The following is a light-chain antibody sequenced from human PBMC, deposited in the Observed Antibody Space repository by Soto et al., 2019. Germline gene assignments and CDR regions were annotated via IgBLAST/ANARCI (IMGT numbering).Light chain of an antibody. CDR1: QSISSSY. Sequence: ENVLTQSPGTLSLSPGERATLSCRASQSISSSYLAWYQQKPGHPPRLLIYGASNRATGIPDRFSGSGSGTDFTLTISRLEPADFAVYYCQQYSGSPPLTFGGGTKVEIK. CDR3: QQYSGSPPLT. J-gene: IGKJ4*01. CDR2: GAS. V-gene: IGKV3-20*01.